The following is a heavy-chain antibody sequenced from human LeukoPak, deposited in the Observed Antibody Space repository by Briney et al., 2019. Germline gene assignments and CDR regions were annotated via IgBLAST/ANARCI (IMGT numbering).Heavy chain of an antibody. J-gene: IGHJ4*02. CDR3: ARGQSYDDSGYWYSY. Sequence: GGSLRLSCAASGFIFSSYEMNWVRQAPGKGLEWVSCIGKSGSPIYYADSVKGRFTISRDNAKGSLYLQMGSLRAEDAATYYCARGQSYDDSGYWYSYWGQGTLVTVSS. CDR2: IGKSGSPI. D-gene: IGHD3-22*01. CDR1: GFIFSSYE. V-gene: IGHV3-48*03.